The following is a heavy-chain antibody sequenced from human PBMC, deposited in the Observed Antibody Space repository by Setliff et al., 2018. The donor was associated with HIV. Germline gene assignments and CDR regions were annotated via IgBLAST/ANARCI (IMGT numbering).Heavy chain of an antibody. V-gene: IGHV4-39*01. CDR3: ARHRVRDSWRGLGGTLDY. D-gene: IGHD3-3*01. Sequence: SETLSLTCTVSGGSISSNNYYWGWIRQPPGKGLEWIGSIYYSGSTYYNPSLKSRVTISVDTSKNHFSLKLRSVTAADTAMYYCARHRVRDSWRGLGGTLDYWGQGTLVTVSS. CDR1: GGSISSNNYY. CDR2: IYYSGST. J-gene: IGHJ4*02.